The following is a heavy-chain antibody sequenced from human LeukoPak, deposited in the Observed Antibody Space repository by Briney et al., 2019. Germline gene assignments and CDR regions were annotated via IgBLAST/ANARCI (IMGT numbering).Heavy chain of an antibody. Sequence: ASVKVSCKASGYTFTSYGISWVRQAPGQGLEWMGWISAYNGNTNYAQQRQGRVTMTTDTSRSTAYMELRSLRSDDTAVYYCARLSNPNWFDPWGQGTLVTVSS. V-gene: IGHV1-18*01. D-gene: IGHD3-16*02. CDR3: ARLSNPNWFDP. CDR2: ISAYNGNT. CDR1: GYTFTSYG. J-gene: IGHJ5*02.